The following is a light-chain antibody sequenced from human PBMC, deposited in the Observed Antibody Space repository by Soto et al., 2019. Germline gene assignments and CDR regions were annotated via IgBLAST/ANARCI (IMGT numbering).Light chain of an antibody. V-gene: IGKV3-11*01. Sequence: EVVLTQSPATLSLSPWERATLSCRASQSVSSYLGWYQQKPGQAPRLLIYNASNRATGIPARFSGSGSGTDFTLTISSLEPEDFAVYYCQQRSNWPPDTFGQGTRLEIK. CDR2: NAS. J-gene: IGKJ5*01. CDR3: QQRSNWPPDT. CDR1: QSVSSY.